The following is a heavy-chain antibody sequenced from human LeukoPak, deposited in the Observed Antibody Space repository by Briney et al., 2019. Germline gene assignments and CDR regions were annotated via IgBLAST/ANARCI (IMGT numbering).Heavy chain of an antibody. V-gene: IGHV3-23*01. CDR2: ISGSGGST. Sequence: GGSLRLSCAASGFTFSSYAMSWVRQAPGKGLEWVSAISGSGGSTYYADSVKGRLTISRDNSKNTLYLQMNSLRAEDTAVYYCAKDQWLVQSPIDYWGQGTLVTVSS. CDR1: GFTFSSYA. J-gene: IGHJ4*02. CDR3: AKDQWLVQSPIDY. D-gene: IGHD6-19*01.